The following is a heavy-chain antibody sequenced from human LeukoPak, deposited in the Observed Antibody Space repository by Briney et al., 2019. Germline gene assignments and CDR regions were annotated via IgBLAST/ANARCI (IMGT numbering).Heavy chain of an antibody. Sequence: PSETLSLTCGVYGGSFSGYYWSWIRQPPGKGLEWIGEINHSGGTNYNPSLKSRVTISVDTSKNQFSLKLSSVTAADTAVYYCARVSEYYYYYMDVWGKGTTDTISS. CDR1: GGSFSGYY. V-gene: IGHV4-34*01. CDR2: INHSGGT. CDR3: ARVSEYYYYYMDV. J-gene: IGHJ6*03.